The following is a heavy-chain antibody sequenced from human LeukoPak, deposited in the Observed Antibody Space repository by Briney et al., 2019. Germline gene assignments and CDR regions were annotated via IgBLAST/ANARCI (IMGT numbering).Heavy chain of an antibody. CDR1: GFTFSSYS. J-gene: IGHJ6*02. V-gene: IGHV3-48*04. CDR2: ISSSSSTI. D-gene: IGHD3-10*01. CDR3: AVLRGSGSSYYYYGMDV. Sequence: GGSLRLSCAASGFTFSSYSMNWVRQAPGKGLEWVSYISSSSSTIYYADSVKGRFTISRDNAKNSLYLQMNSLRAEDTAVYYCAVLRGSGSSYYYYGMDVWGQGTTVTVSS.